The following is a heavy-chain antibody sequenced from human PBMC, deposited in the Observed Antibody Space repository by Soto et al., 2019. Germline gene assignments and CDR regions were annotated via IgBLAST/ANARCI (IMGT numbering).Heavy chain of an antibody. D-gene: IGHD3-10*01. V-gene: IGHV3-33*01. CDR1: EFTFSNYG. Sequence: QVQLVESGGGVVQPGRSLRLSCAASEFTFSNYGMHWVRQAPGKGLEWVAVILNDGSNRYHADYVKDRFTIYRENSKNTLYLQMNSLRAEDTAVYYCARDDEYSGNGMYVWGQGTTVTVS. CDR3: ARDDEYSGNGMYV. J-gene: IGHJ6*02. CDR2: ILNDGSNR.